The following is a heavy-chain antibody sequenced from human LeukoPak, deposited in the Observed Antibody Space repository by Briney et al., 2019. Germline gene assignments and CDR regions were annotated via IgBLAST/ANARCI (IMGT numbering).Heavy chain of an antibody. D-gene: IGHD3-16*01. CDR2: ISYDGSNK. CDR3: ARVGGLGAFDI. J-gene: IGHJ3*02. CDR1: GFTFSSYA. V-gene: IGHV3-30*04. Sequence: GRSLRLSCAASGFTFSSYAMHWVRQAPGKGLEWVAVISYDGSNKYYADSVKGRFTISRDNSKNTLYLQMNSLGAEDTAVYYCARVGGLGAFDIWGQGTMVTVSS.